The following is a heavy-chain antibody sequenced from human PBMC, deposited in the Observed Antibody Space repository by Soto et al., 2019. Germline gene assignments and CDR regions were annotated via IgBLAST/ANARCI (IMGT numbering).Heavy chain of an antibody. V-gene: IGHV4-61*01. Sequence: SEPLSLTGTVSCGSVRSGSYYWSWIRQPPGKGLEWIGYIYYSGSTNYNPSLKSRVTISVDTSKNQFSLKLSSVTAADTAVYYCAIFGVVSWFDPWGQGTLVTVPS. J-gene: IGHJ5*02. D-gene: IGHD3-3*01. CDR3: AIFGVVSWFDP. CDR2: IYYSGST. CDR1: CGSVRSGSYY.